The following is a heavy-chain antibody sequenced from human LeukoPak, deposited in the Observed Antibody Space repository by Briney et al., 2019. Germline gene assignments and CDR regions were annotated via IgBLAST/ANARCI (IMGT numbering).Heavy chain of an antibody. D-gene: IGHD2-2*01. Sequence: GGSLRLSCAASGFTFSSHAMHWVRLAPGKGLEYVSAISSDGGVTYYANSVKGRFTISRDNSKNTVHLQMGSLRGEDMAVYYCARDPHCGSTSCLSYFDYCGQGTLVTVSS. CDR2: ISSDGGVT. CDR3: ARDPHCGSTSCLSYFDY. CDR1: GFTFSSHA. J-gene: IGHJ4*02. V-gene: IGHV3-64*01.